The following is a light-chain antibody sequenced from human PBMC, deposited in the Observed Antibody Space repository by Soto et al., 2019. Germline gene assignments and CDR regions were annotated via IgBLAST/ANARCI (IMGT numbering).Light chain of an antibody. CDR3: QQYNHYCA. J-gene: IGKJ1*01. Sequence: DIQMTHSPSTLSASVGDRVTITCRASQSINGWLAWYQQKPGKAPKLLIYDASSLESGVPSRFSGSGSGTEFTLTISSLQPDDFATYYCQQYNHYCAFGQGTKVDIK. V-gene: IGKV1-5*01. CDR2: DAS. CDR1: QSINGW.